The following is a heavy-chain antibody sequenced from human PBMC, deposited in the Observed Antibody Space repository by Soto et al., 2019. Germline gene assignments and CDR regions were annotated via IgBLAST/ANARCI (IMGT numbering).Heavy chain of an antibody. V-gene: IGHV4-59*08. J-gene: IGHJ5*02. CDR3: ARDRGGITVAANPLGEWFDP. Sequence: QVQLQESGPGLVKPSETLSLTCTVSGVSIANFFWSWIRQPPGKGLEWIGYMSQGGTTTYNPSLKGRATISVATSKNQFSLKLTSVTAADTAMYYCARDRGGITVAANPLGEWFDPWGPGTLVTVSS. CDR1: GVSIANFF. CDR2: MSQGGTT. D-gene: IGHD6-19*01.